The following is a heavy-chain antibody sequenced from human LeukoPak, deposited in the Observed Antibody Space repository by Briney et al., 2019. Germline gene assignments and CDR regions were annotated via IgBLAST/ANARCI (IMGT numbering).Heavy chain of an antibody. Sequence: GGSLRLSCAASGFTFSDHYMDWVRQAPGKGLEWVGRIRSKANSYATAYAASVKGRFTISRDDSKNTAYLQMNSLKTEDTAVYYCTRHYDILTGYYGGAFDIWGQGTMVTVSS. D-gene: IGHD3-9*01. CDR1: GFTFSDHY. CDR2: IRSKANSYAT. CDR3: TRHYDILTGYYGGAFDI. V-gene: IGHV3-73*01. J-gene: IGHJ3*02.